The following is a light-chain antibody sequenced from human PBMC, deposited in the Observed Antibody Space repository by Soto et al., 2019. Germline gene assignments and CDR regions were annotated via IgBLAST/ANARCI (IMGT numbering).Light chain of an antibody. Sequence: EIVLTQSPGTLSLSPGERATLSCRASQYMTRTYIAWYQQKPGQATRLLIYAASNRATGIPDKFSGSGSGTDYSLTITRLEPEDSAVYYCHQYDKAPQTFGQGTKVEIK. V-gene: IGKV3-20*01. J-gene: IGKJ2*01. CDR1: QYMTRTY. CDR2: AAS. CDR3: HQYDKAPQT.